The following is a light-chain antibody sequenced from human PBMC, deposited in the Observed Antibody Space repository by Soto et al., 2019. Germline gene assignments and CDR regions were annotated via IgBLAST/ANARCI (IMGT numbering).Light chain of an antibody. CDR3: QVWHSSTVV. CDR2: RDA. V-gene: IGLV3-9*01. CDR1: DIGSTT. Sequence: SYELTQSLSVSVALGQTAKITCGGNDIGSTTVHWYQQKPGQAPVLVIYRDAIRTSGIPERFSGSNSGNTATLTIGRAQAGDEAHYYCQVWHSSTVVFGGGTKLTV. J-gene: IGLJ2*01.